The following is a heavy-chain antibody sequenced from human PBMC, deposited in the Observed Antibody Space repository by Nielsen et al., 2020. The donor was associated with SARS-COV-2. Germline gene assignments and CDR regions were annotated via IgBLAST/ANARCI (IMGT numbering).Heavy chain of an antibody. CDR3: AKDNVYFDY. J-gene: IGHJ4*02. CDR1: GFTLSGFG. Sequence: GGSLRLSCAASGFTLSGFGMHWVRQAPGKGLEWVAFIRNDGSNKYYADPVKGRFTISRDSSKNTLYLQMNSLRAEDTAVYYCAKDNVYFDYWGQGTLVTVSS. V-gene: IGHV3-30*02. CDR2: IRNDGSNK. D-gene: IGHD3-16*01.